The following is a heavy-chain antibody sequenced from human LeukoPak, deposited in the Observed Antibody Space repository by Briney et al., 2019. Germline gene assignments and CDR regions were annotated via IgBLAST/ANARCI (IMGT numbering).Heavy chain of an antibody. J-gene: IGHJ4*02. Sequence: SETLSLTCTVSGGSFSGYYWSWIRQPPGKGLEWIGEINHSGSTNYNPSLKSRVTISLDTSKNQFSLKLSSVTAADTAVYYCARGPSRIMITFGGVIAPYYFDYWGQGTLVTVSS. CDR1: GGSFSGYY. V-gene: IGHV4-34*01. D-gene: IGHD3-16*02. CDR2: INHSGST. CDR3: ARGPSRIMITFGGVIAPYYFDY.